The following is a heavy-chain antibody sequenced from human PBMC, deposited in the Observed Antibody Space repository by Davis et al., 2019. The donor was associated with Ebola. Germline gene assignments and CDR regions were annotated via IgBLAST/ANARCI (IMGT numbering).Heavy chain of an antibody. D-gene: IGHD5-24*01. J-gene: IGHJ4*02. CDR1: GGTFSSYA. CDR2: IIPILGIA. CDR3: ARGADMATMAY. V-gene: IGHV1-69*10. Sequence: SVKVSCKASGGTFSSYAISWVRQAPGQGLEWMGGIIPILGIANYAQKFQGRVTITADESTSTAYMELSSLRSEDTAVYYCARGADMATMAYWGQGTLVTVSS.